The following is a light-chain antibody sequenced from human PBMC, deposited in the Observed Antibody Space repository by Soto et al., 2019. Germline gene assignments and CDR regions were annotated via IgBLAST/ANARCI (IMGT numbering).Light chain of an antibody. Sequence: QVAKSASTLSAYLGDRVTIFCRASQRTSGWLAWYQQKPGKAPKLLIYKASSLESGVPSRFSGSGSGTEFTLTISSLQPDDFATYYCQQYNSMGFGQGTKVAIK. V-gene: IGKV1-5*03. J-gene: IGKJ1*01. CDR1: QRTSGW. CDR3: QQYNSMG. CDR2: KAS.